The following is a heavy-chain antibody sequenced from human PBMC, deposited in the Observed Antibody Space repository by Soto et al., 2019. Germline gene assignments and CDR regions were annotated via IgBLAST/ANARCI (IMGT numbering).Heavy chain of an antibody. CDR1: GFTVSNIY. D-gene: IGHD1-1*01. CDR2: IAYDGRNK. V-gene: IGHV3-30*19. Sequence: GGSLRLSCAVSGFTVSNIYMSWVRQAPGKGLEWVAVIAYDGRNKYYADSVKGRFTISRDNSKNTLYLQMNSLRIEDTAVYYCARELERVFDYWGQGTLVTVSS. J-gene: IGHJ4*02. CDR3: ARELERVFDY.